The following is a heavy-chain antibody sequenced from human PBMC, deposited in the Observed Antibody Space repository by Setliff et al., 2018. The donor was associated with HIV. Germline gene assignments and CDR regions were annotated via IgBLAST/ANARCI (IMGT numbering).Heavy chain of an antibody. V-gene: IGHV1-3*01. J-gene: IGHJ6*03. CDR2: INAGNGNT. D-gene: IGHD6-19*01. CDR3: ARVQTMAVAGTQYYYMDV. CDR1: GYTFSRYA. Sequence: ASVKVSCKASGYTFSRYAMHWERQAPGQRLEWMGWINAGNGNTKYSQKFQGRVSIARDTSASTAYMELSSLRSEDTAVYYCARVQTMAVAGTQYYYMDVWGKGTTVTVSS.